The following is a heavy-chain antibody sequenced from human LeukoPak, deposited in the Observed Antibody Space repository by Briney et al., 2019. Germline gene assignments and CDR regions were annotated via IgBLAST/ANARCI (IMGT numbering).Heavy chain of an antibody. CDR3: ARVAPSGVVLRGNYYYFYYMDV. CDR1: GYSISSDYY. D-gene: IGHD3-3*01. CDR2: IYHIGST. Sequence: PSETLSLTCAVSGYSISSDYYWGWIRQPPGKGLEWIGSIYHIGSTYYNPSLRRRGTISVDTSKNQFSLKLSSVTAADTAVYYCARVAPSGVVLRGNYYYFYYMDVWGKGTTVTVSS. J-gene: IGHJ6*03. V-gene: IGHV4-38-2*01.